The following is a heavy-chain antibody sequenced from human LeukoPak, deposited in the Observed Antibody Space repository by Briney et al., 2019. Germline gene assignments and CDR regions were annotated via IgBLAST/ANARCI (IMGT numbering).Heavy chain of an antibody. D-gene: IGHD7-27*01. V-gene: IGHV3-23*01. Sequence: PGGSLRLSCAASGFTFSSYAMSWVRQAPGKGLEWVSAISGSGGSTYYADSVKGRFTISRDNSKNTLYLQMNSLRAEDTAVYYCAKALEKLGTRGGAFDIWGQGTMVTVSS. CDR3: AKALEKLGTRGGAFDI. J-gene: IGHJ3*02. CDR2: ISGSGGST. CDR1: GFTFSSYA.